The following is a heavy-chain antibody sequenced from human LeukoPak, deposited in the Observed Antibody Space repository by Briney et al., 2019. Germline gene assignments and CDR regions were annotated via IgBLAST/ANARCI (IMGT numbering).Heavy chain of an antibody. CDR1: GGSISSGSYY. V-gene: IGHV4-61*02. Sequence: SETLSLTCTVSGGSISSGSYYWSWIRQPAGKGLEWIGRIYTSGGTNYNPSLKSRVTISVDTSKNQFSLKLSSVTAADTAVYYCAREMSGSGFDYWGQGTLVTVSS. CDR2: IYTSGGT. D-gene: IGHD3-10*01. CDR3: AREMSGSGFDY. J-gene: IGHJ4*02.